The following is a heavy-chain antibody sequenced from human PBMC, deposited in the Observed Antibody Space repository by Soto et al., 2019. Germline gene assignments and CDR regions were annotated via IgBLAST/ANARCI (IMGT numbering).Heavy chain of an antibody. D-gene: IGHD2-2*01. V-gene: IGHV5-10-1*01. Sequence: GESLKISCKGSGYSFTSYWISWVRQMPGKGLEWMGRIDPSDSYTNYSPSFQGHVTTSADKSISTAYLQWSSLKASDTAMYYCARYDCISTSCYGGSWFDPWGQGTLVTVSS. CDR1: GYSFTSYW. CDR3: ARYDCISTSCYGGSWFDP. J-gene: IGHJ5*02. CDR2: IDPSDSYT.